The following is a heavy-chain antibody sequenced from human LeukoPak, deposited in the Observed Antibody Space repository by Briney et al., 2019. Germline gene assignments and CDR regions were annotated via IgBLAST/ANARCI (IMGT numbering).Heavy chain of an antibody. CDR3: ARGFCSSTSCYQGPFDY. CDR2: IRSKAYGGTT. J-gene: IGHJ4*02. D-gene: IGHD2-2*01. Sequence: GGSLRLSCTASGFTFGDYAMSWFRQAPGKRLEWVGFIRSKAYGGTTEYAASVKGRFTISRDDSKSIAYLQMNSLKTEDTAVYYCARGFCSSTSCYQGPFDYWGQGTLVTVSS. V-gene: IGHV3-49*03. CDR1: GFTFGDYA.